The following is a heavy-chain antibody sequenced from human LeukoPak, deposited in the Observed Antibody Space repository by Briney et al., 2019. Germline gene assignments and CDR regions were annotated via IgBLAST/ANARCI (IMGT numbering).Heavy chain of an antibody. CDR1: GFSVGTNY. D-gene: IGHD3-10*01. Sequence: PGGSLRLSCAVSGFSVGTNYMSWVRQAPLKGLEWVSVIYGDGTTYYADSVKGRFTIFSDNSKNTLSLQMNSLRDEDTAVYYCASVRYGPAGADSWGQGTLATVSS. J-gene: IGHJ4*02. CDR2: IYGDGTT. V-gene: IGHV3-53*01. CDR3: ASVRYGPAGADS.